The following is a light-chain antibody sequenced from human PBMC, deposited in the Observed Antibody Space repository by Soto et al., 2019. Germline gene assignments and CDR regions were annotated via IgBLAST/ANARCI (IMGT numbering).Light chain of an antibody. V-gene: IGKV3-11*01. J-gene: IGKJ4*01. Sequence: EIVLTQSRATLSLSPGDRATLSCRASQSVGSYLGWYQQRPGQAPRLLIYDASNRATGIPARFSGSGSGTDITLTISSLEPEDFAVYYCQQRSDWPSTFGGGTKVEIK. CDR3: QQRSDWPST. CDR2: DAS. CDR1: QSVGSY.